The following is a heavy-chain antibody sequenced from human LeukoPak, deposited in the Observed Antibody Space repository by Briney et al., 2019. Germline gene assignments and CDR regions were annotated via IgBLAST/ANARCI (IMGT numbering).Heavy chain of an antibody. CDR1: GGPVSSGSYF. J-gene: IGHJ4*02. CDR3: ARAHDSSVSFDY. D-gene: IGHD3-22*01. Sequence: SETLSLTCTVSGGPVSSGSYFWPWIRQPPGKGLEWIGYIYYSGSTNYNRSLKSRVTISVVTSKNQFSLKLSSVTAADTAVYYCARAHDSSVSFDYWGQGTLVTVSS. CDR2: IYYSGST. V-gene: IGHV4-61*01.